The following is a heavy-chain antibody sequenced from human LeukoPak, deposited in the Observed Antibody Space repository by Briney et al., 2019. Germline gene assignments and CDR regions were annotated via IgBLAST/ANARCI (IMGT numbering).Heavy chain of an antibody. J-gene: IGHJ4*02. D-gene: IGHD5-24*01. Sequence: GGSLRLSCAASEFTFSNYGMHWVRQAPGKGLEWVAVMSYDGSNKYYADSVKGRFTISRDNSRNTLYLQMNSLRAEDTAVYYCAKPGRDGYNYYFDYWGQGTLVTVST. V-gene: IGHV3-30*18. CDR1: EFTFSNYG. CDR3: AKPGRDGYNYYFDY. CDR2: MSYDGSNK.